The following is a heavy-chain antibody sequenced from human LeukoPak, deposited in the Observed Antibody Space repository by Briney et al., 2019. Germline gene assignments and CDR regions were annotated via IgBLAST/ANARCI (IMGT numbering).Heavy chain of an antibody. CDR3: AKVVSGVAEGVDL. J-gene: IGHJ4*01. D-gene: IGHD3-10*01. CDR1: GFTFDFYT. CDR2: IHDSSNYI. Sequence: GGSLRLSCVASGFTFDFYTMDWLRQAPGKGPEWVASIHDSSNYIHYADSVRGRFTISRYNTRNSLFLQLEGLRADDTAVYVCAKVVSGVAEGVDLWGQGNLVTVSS. V-gene: IGHV3-21*01.